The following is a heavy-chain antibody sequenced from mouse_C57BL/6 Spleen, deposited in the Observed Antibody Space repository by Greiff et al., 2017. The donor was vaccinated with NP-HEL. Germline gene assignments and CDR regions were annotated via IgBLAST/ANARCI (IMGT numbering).Heavy chain of an antibody. J-gene: IGHJ2*01. D-gene: IGHD1-1*01. CDR3: ARHGYYGSSPYYFDY. V-gene: IGHV5-6*01. Sequence: EVKVVESGGDLVKPGGSLKLSCAASGFTFSSYGMSWVRQTPDKRLEWVATISSGGSYTYYPDSVKGRFTISRDNAKNTLYLQMSSLKSEDTAMYYCARHGYYGSSPYYFDYWGQGTTLTVSS. CDR2: ISSGGSYT. CDR1: GFTFSSYG.